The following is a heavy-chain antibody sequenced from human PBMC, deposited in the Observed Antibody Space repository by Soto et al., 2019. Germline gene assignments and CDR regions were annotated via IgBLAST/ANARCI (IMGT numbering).Heavy chain of an antibody. CDR2: ISGSGGST. J-gene: IGHJ4*02. CDR3: AKDIAAAGIFDY. D-gene: IGHD6-13*01. CDR1: GFTFSSDA. Sequence: GGSLRLSCAASGFTFSSDAMSWVRQAPGKGLEWVSAISGSGGSTYYADSVKGRFTISRDNSKNTLYLQMNSLRAEDTAVYYCAKDIAAAGIFDYWGQGTLVTVSS. V-gene: IGHV3-23*01.